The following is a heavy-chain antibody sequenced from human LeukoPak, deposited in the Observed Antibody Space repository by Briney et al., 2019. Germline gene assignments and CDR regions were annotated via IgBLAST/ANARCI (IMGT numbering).Heavy chain of an antibody. CDR3: AKESDSSGYYGYFDS. Sequence: GGSLRLSCAASGFTFSSYAMSWVRQAPGKGLEWVSAISGSGGSTYYADSVKGRSTISRDNSKNTLYLQMNSLRAEDTAVYYCAKESDSSGYYGYFDSWGRGTLVTVSS. V-gene: IGHV3-23*01. CDR1: GFTFSSYA. D-gene: IGHD3-22*01. CDR2: ISGSGGST. J-gene: IGHJ4*02.